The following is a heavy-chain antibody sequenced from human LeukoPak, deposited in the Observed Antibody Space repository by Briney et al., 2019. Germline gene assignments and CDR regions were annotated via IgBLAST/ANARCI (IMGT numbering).Heavy chain of an antibody. Sequence: ASVKVSCKASGYTFTSYDINWVRQATGQGLEWMGWMNPNSGNTGYAQKFQGRVTITRNTSISTAYLKLRSLRSEDTAVSSCMRGGCARTRGHGKLVTVSS. V-gene: IGHV1-8*03. CDR2: MNPNSGNT. J-gene: IGHJ4*01. CDR3: MRGGCART. CDR1: GYTFTSYD. D-gene: IGHD4/OR15-4a*01.